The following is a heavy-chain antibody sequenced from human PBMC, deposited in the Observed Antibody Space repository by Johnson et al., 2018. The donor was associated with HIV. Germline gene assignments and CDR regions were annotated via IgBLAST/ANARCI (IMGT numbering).Heavy chain of an antibody. Sequence: VQLVESGGGLVQPGRSLRLSCTASGFNFGDDSMAWVRQAPGKGLEWVGFIAAKVYVGTTNYAASVKGRFTISRDDSNNIAYLEMNSLNTEDTAVYYCTRESWGRGPQDAFESWGQGTLVTVSS. V-gene: IGHV3-49*04. CDR1: GFNFGDDS. D-gene: IGHD7-27*01. CDR2: IAAKVYVGTT. CDR3: TRESWGRGPQDAFES. J-gene: IGHJ3*02.